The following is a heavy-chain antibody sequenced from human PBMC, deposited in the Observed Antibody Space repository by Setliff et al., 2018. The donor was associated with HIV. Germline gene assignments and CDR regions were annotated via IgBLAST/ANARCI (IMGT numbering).Heavy chain of an antibody. Sequence: PSETLSLTCAVYGGSFSGYYWSWIRQPPGKGLEWIGEINHSGSTNYNPSLKSRVTISVDTSKNQFSLKLSSATAADTAVYYCARVTGIAARGYFDYWGQGTLVTVSS. CDR1: GGSFSGYY. D-gene: IGHD6-6*01. CDR2: INHSGST. V-gene: IGHV4-34*01. CDR3: ARVTGIAARGYFDY. J-gene: IGHJ4*02.